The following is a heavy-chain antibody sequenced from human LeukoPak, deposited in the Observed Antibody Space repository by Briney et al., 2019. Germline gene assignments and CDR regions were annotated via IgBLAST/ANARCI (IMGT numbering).Heavy chain of an antibody. J-gene: IGHJ4*02. CDR2: IGTSSTTI. D-gene: IGHD6-19*01. V-gene: IGHV3-48*01. CDR1: GFTFSSYT. CDR3: ASGAAVGDY. Sequence: GGSLRLSCAASGFTFSSYTMNWVRQPPGKGLEWVSNIGTSSTTIYYADSVKGRFTISRDNAKNSLYLQMNSLRADDTAVYYCASGAAVGDYWGQGTLVTVSS.